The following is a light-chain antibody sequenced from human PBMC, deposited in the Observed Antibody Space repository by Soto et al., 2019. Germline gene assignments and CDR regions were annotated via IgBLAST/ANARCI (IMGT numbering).Light chain of an antibody. Sequence: QSVLTQPASVSGSPGQPITISCTGTSSDVGGYNYVSWSQQHPGKAPQLMIYEVSNRPSGVSNRFSGSKSGNTASLTISGLQAEDEADYYCSSYTSSNTYVFGTGTTVTVL. V-gene: IGLV2-14*01. J-gene: IGLJ1*01. CDR1: SSDVGGYNY. CDR3: SSYTSSNTYV. CDR2: EVS.